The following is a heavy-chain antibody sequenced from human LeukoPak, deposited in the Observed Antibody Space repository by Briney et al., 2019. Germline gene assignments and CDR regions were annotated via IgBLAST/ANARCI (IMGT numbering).Heavy chain of an antibody. CDR1: GGTFSSYA. CDR2: ISPIFGTA. J-gene: IGHJ4*02. Sequence: SVKVSCKASGGTFSSYAISWVRQAPGQGLEWMGGISPIFGTANYAQKFQGRVTINADESTSTAYMELSSLRSEDTAVYYCARDRDDYVWGSYRYSDYWGQGTLVTVSS. V-gene: IGHV1-69*13. CDR3: ARDRDDYVWGSYRYSDY. D-gene: IGHD3-16*02.